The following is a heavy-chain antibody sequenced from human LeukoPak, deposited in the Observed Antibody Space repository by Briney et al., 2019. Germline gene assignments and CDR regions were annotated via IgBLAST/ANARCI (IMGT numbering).Heavy chain of an antibody. CDR1: GASVSNDNW. CDR3: ARNGYYSMDV. Sequence: SETLTLTCAVSGASVSNDNWWSWVRQPPGKGLEWIGEVFHSGSTFYNPSLRSRVIISVDKSQNQISLNLNYVTAADTAIYFCARNGYYSMDVWGKGTTVTVSS. V-gene: IGHV4-4*02. CDR2: VFHSGST. J-gene: IGHJ6*03.